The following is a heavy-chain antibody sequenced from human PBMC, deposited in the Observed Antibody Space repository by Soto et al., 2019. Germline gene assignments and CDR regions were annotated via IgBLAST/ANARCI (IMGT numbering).Heavy chain of an antibody. D-gene: IGHD6-6*01. V-gene: IGHV4-59*01. CDR1: GGSISSYY. J-gene: IGHJ4*02. CDR2: IYYSGST. CDR3: ARESSSALFDY. Sequence: QVQLQESGPGLVKPSETLSLTCTVSGGSISSYYWSWVRQPPGKGLEWIGYIYYSGSTNYNPSLKSRVTISVDTSKNQFSLKLSSVTAVDTSVYYCARESSSALFDYWGQGTLVTVSS.